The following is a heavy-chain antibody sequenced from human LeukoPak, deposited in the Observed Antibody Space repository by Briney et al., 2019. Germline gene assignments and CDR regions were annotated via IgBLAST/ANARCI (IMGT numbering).Heavy chain of an antibody. V-gene: IGHV3-21*01. CDR1: GFTFSDAW. CDR2: ISSSSSYI. J-gene: IGHJ4*02. CDR3: ARVDVYYGSGIDY. D-gene: IGHD3-10*01. Sequence: PGGSLRLSCAASGFTFSDAWMSWVRQAPGKGLEWVSSISSSSSYIYYADSVKGRFTISRDNAKNSLYLQMNSLRAEDTAVYYCARVDVYYGSGIDYWGQGTLVTVSS.